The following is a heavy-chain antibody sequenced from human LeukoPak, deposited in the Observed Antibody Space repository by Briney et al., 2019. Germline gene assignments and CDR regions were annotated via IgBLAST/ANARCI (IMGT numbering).Heavy chain of an antibody. Sequence: PGGSLRLSCAASGFTFSRYAMHWVRQAPGKGLEWVAVISYGGSNKYYADSVKGRFTISRDNAKNSLYLQMNSLRAEDTAVYYCARNAYGAQTPSDVWGQGTTVTVSS. CDR1: GFTFSRYA. CDR3: ARNAYGAQTPSDV. J-gene: IGHJ6*02. D-gene: IGHD4-17*01. CDR2: ISYGGSNK. V-gene: IGHV3-30-3*01.